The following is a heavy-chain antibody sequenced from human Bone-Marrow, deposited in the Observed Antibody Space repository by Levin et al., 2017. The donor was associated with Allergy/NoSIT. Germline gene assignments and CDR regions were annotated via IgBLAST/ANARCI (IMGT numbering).Heavy chain of an antibody. CDR2: ISYDGTYK. CDR3: ATKSYYDIMTGYMGSAFDI. J-gene: IGHJ3*02. V-gene: IGHV3-30-3*01. D-gene: IGHD3-9*01. CDR1: GFTFSHYA. Sequence: GGSLRLSCAASGFTFSHYAMHWVRQSPGKGLEWVAFISYDGTYKYYAESVKGRFTISRDNSKKTVYLNLDSLRPEDTALYYCATKSYYDIMTGYMGSAFDIWGLGTMLTVSS.